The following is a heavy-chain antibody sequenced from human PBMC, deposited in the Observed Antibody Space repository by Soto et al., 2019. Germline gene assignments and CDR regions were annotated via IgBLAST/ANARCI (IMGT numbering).Heavy chain of an antibody. V-gene: IGHV4-59*01. J-gene: IGHJ4*02. CDR2: IYYSGST. CDR3: ARAHLLWFGEFEFTQQNYYFDY. CDR1: GGSISSYY. D-gene: IGHD3-10*01. Sequence: SETLSLTCTVSGGSISSYYWSWIRQPPGKGLEWIGYIYYSGSTNYNPSLKSRVTISVDTSKNQFSLKLSSVTAADTAVYYCARAHLLWFGEFEFTQQNYYFDYCAQRTLVTVSS.